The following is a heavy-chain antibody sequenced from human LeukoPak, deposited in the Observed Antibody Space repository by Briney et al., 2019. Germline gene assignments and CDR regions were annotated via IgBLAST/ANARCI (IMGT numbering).Heavy chain of an antibody. D-gene: IGHD1-26*01. CDR3: ARQIVGARGFDY. CDR2: ISYGDGGT. Sequence: GGSLRLSCETSGFTFSNYAMSWVRQAPGRGLEWVSGISYGDGGTYYADSVKGRFTISRDNAKNSLYLQMNSLRAEDTAVYYCARQIVGARGFDYWGQGTLVTVSS. CDR1: GFTFSNYA. V-gene: IGHV3-21*01. J-gene: IGHJ4*02.